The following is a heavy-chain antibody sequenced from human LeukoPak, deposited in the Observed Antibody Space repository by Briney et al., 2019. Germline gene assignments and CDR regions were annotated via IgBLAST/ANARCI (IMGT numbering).Heavy chain of an antibody. V-gene: IGHV3-30*02. Sequence: GGSLRLSCAASGFTFSNFGMHWVRQAPGKGLEWVTFVRYDGINIHYSDSVRGRFTISRDDSKDTLYLEMNSLRPDDTAIYYRPRGRGGLDKPKPVHGGWFDPWGQGTLVTVSS. CDR3: PRGRGGLDKPKPVHGGWFDP. D-gene: IGHD3/OR15-3a*01. CDR2: VRYDGINI. CDR1: GFTFSNFG. J-gene: IGHJ5*02.